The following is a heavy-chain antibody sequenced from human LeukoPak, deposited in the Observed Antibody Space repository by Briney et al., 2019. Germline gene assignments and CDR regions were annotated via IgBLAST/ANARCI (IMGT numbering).Heavy chain of an antibody. CDR3: ARVGTLGPSAAVDAFDI. CDR1: GFTFSSYE. J-gene: IGHJ3*02. V-gene: IGHV3-48*03. CDR2: ISSSGSTI. Sequence: GGSLRLSCAASGFTFSSYEMNWVRQAPGKGLEWVSYISSSGSTIYYADSVKGRFTISRDNAKNSLYLQMNSLRAEDTAVYYCARVGTLGPSAAVDAFDIWGQGTMVTVSS. D-gene: IGHD6-25*01.